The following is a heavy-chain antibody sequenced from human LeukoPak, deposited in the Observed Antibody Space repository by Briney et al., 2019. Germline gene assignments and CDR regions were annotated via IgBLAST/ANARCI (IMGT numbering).Heavy chain of an antibody. CDR3: LGYCSRTSCLDAFDI. CDR2: ISGSGGNT. D-gene: IGHD2-2*01. J-gene: IGHJ3*02. CDR1: GYSISSGYY. Sequence: ETLSLTCTVSGYSISSGYYWGWIRQPPGKGLEWVSGISGSGGNTYYADSVKGRFTISRDNSKNTLYLQMNSLRAEDTAVYYPLGYCSRTSCLDAFDIWGQGTMVTVSS. V-gene: IGHV3-23*01.